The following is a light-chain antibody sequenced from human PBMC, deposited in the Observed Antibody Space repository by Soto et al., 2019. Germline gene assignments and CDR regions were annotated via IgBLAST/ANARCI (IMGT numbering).Light chain of an antibody. V-gene: IGLV2-8*01. CDR2: DVS. CDR3: SSYAGSNTVV. CDR1: SSDVGGYNY. J-gene: IGLJ2*01. Sequence: QSALTQPPSASGSPGQSVTISCTGTSSDVGGYNYVSWYQQHPGKAPKLMIYDVSNRPSGVPDRLSGSKSGNTASLTVSGLQAEDEADYYCSSYAGSNTVVFGGGTKLTVL.